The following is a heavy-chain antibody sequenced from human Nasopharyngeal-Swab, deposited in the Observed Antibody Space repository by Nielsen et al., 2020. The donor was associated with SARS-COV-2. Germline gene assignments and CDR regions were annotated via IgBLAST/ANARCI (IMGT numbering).Heavy chain of an antibody. D-gene: IGHD3-10*01. J-gene: IGHJ6*02. Sequence: SETLSLTCTVSGGSISSYYWSWIRQPPGKGLEWIGYIYYSGSTNYNPSHKSRVTISVDTSKNQFSLKLSSVTAADTAVYYCARVAPLSTMVRGVHYGMDVWGQGTTVTVSS. V-gene: IGHV4-59*01. CDR1: GGSISSYY. CDR2: IYYSGST. CDR3: ARVAPLSTMVRGVHYGMDV.